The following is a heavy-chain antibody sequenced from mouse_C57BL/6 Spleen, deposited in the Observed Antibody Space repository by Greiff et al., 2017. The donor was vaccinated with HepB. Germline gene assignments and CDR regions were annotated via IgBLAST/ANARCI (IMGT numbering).Heavy chain of an antibody. CDR1: GYTFTSYT. V-gene: IGHV1-4*01. D-gene: IGHD1-1*01. Sequence: VKVVESGAELARPGASVKMSCKASGYTFTSYTMHWVKQRPGQGLEWIGYINPSSGYTKYNQKFKDKATLTADKSSSTAYMQLSSLTSEDSAVYYCARSYGSSYDYWGQGTTLTVSS. CDR3: ARSYGSSYDY. CDR2: INPSSGYT. J-gene: IGHJ2*01.